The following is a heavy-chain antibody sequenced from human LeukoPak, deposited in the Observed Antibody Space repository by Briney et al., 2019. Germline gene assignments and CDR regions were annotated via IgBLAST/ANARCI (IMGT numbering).Heavy chain of an antibody. V-gene: IGHV3-21*01. D-gene: IGHD3-22*01. CDR1: GFTFSSYS. CDR3: ARADGSAYFDY. Sequence: GGSLRLSCAASGFTFSSYSMNWVRQAPEKGLEWVSSISSSSSYIYYADSVKGRFTISRDNAKNSLYLQMNSLRAEDTAVYYCARADGSAYFDYWGQGTVVTVSS. CDR2: ISSSSSYI. J-gene: IGHJ4*02.